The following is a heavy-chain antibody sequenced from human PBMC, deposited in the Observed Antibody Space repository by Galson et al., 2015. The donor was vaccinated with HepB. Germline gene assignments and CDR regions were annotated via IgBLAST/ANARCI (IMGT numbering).Heavy chain of an antibody. CDR1: GFTFSSYW. CDR2: IKQDGSDK. CDR3: ARDGRFLEWFLDF. V-gene: IGHV3-7*01. J-gene: IGHJ4*02. D-gene: IGHD3-3*01. Sequence: PLRLSCAASGFTFSSYWMTWVRQAPGKGLEWVANIKQDGSDKYYVDSVKGRFTISRDNAKNSLYLQMNTLRAEDAAVYYCARDGRFLEWFLDFWGQGILVTVSS.